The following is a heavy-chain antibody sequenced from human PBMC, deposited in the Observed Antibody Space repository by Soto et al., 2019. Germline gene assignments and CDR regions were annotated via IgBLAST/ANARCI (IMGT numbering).Heavy chain of an antibody. V-gene: IGHV4-39*01. J-gene: IGHJ6*02. Sequence: QLQLQESGPGLVKPSETLSLTCTVSGGSISSSSYYWGWIRQPPGKGLEWIGSIYYSGSTYYNPSLKRRVTISVDTSKNQFSLKLSSVTAADTAVYYCAGALITGSLYYYYYYGMDVWGQGTTVTVSS. D-gene: IGHD1-20*01. CDR2: IYYSGST. CDR3: AGALITGSLYYYYYYGMDV. CDR1: GGSISSSSYY.